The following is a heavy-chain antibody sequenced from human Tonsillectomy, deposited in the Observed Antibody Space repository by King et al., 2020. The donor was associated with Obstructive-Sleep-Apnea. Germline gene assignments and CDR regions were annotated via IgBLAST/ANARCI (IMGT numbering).Heavy chain of an antibody. J-gene: IGHJ6*02. Sequence: VQLVESGAEVKKPGAAVKVSCKASGYTFTSYGISWVRQAPGQGLEWMGWISAYNGNTNYAQKLQGRVTMTTDTSTSTAYMELRSLRSDDTAVCYCARGYLAAALSSYYYGMDVWGQGTTVTVSS. V-gene: IGHV1-18*01. D-gene: IGHD6-13*01. CDR3: ARGYLAAALSSYYYGMDV. CDR2: ISAYNGNT. CDR1: GYTFTSYG.